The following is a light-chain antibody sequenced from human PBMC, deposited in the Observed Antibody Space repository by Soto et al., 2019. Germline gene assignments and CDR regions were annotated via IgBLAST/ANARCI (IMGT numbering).Light chain of an antibody. V-gene: IGKV1-6*01. Sequence: IQMTQSPSSLSSFVGDRVTITCRASQGIRNELGWYQQKPGKAPKLLIYAASSLQSGVPSRFSGSGSGTDFTLTISSLQPEDFATYYCLQDYNYPKTFGQGTKVDIK. CDR1: QGIRNE. CDR3: LQDYNYPKT. J-gene: IGKJ1*01. CDR2: AAS.